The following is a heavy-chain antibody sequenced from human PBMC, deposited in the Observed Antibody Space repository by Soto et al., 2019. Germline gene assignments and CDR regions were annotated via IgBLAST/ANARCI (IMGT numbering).Heavy chain of an antibody. D-gene: IGHD1-26*01. CDR2: FSSSRTYI. J-gene: IGHJ5*01. Sequence: EVQLVESGGGLVKPGGSLRLSCAASGFTFSSYTMNWVRQAPGKGLEWVSSFSSSRTYIHYADSVKGRFTISRDNAKNSLYLQMNSLRAEDTAVYFCAKGSPYNWFDSWGQGTLVTVSS. CDR3: AKGSPYNWFDS. CDR1: GFTFSSYT. V-gene: IGHV3-21*01.